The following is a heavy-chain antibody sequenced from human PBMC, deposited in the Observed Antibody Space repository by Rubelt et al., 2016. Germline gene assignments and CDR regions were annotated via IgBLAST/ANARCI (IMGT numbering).Heavy chain of an antibody. J-gene: IGHJ1*01. V-gene: IGHV1-69*04. CDR1: GVTFSSSP. CDR3: ARGPDSSGFYFGENFQR. Sequence: EVRKPGSSVKVSCKASGVTFSSSPMSWVRQAPGQGLEWMGRIIPFLGKPNYAQKFQGRVTITADKSTSTVYLELSSLRSEDTAVYYCARGPDSSGFYFGENFQRWGQGTLVTVSS. CDR2: IIPFLGKP. D-gene: IGHD3-22*01.